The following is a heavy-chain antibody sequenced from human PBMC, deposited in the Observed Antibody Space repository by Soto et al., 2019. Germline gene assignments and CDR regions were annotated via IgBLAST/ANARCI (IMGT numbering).Heavy chain of an antibody. CDR3: ARWSGIAVAGTGYYYGMDV. CDR2: IYSGGST. D-gene: IGHD6-19*01. CDR1: GFTVSSNY. Sequence: GGSLRLSCAASGFTVSSNYMSWVRQAPGKGLEWVSVIYSGGSTYYADSVKGRFTISRDNSKNTLYLQMNSLRAEDTAVYYCARWSGIAVAGTGYYYGMDVWGQGTAVTVS. J-gene: IGHJ6*02. V-gene: IGHV3-53*01.